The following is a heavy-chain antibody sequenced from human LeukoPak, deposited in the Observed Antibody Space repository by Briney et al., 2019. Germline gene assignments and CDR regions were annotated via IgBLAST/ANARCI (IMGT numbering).Heavy chain of an antibody. V-gene: IGHV4-59*01. D-gene: IGHD2-21*01. CDR2: IYYSGST. CDR3: AREIAYCGGDCYSAHWFDP. CDR1: GGSISSYY. Sequence: PSETLSLTCTVSGGSISSYYWSWIRQPPGKGLEWIGYIYYSGSTNYDPSLKRRVTISVDTSKNQFSLKLSSVTAADTAVYYCAREIAYCGGDCYSAHWFDPWGQGTLVTVPS. J-gene: IGHJ5*02.